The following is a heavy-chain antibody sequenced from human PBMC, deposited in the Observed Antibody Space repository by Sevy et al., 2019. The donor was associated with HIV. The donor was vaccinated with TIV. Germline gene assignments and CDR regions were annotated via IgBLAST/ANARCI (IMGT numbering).Heavy chain of an antibody. CDR3: ARDGVDGSSDAFDI. V-gene: IGHV3-74*01. CDR2: INSDGSST. Sequence: GGSLKLSCAASGFTFSSYWMYWVRQAPGKGLVWVSRINSDGSSTSYADSVKGRFTISRDNAKNTLYLQMNSLRAEDTAVYYCARDGVDGSSDAFDIWGQGTMVTVSS. CDR1: GFTFSSYW. J-gene: IGHJ3*02. D-gene: IGHD3-16*01.